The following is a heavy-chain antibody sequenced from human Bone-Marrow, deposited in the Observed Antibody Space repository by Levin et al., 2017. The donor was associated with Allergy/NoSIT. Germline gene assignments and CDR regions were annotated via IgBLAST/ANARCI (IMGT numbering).Heavy chain of an antibody. CDR1: GGSISSSPYY. D-gene: IGHD5-12*01. CDR3: ARHSGSVLGYVNNPVDY. V-gene: IGHV4-39*01. CDR2: IYYTENT. J-gene: IGHJ4*02. Sequence: SQTLSLTCTVSGGSISSSPYYWGWIRQPPGKGLEWIGSIYYTENTYYNPSLKSRVTISVDTSKNQFSLKLTSVTAADTAVYYCARHSGSVLGYVNNPVDYWGQGTLVTVSS.